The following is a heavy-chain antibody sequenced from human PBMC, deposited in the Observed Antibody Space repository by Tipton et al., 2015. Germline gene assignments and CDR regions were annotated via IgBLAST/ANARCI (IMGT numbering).Heavy chain of an antibody. Sequence: TLSLTCTVSGGSISSSSYYWAWIRQPPGKGLEWIGYISFSDTTHYNPSLKCRITISVDTSKTQFSLKMSSVTASDTAVYYCARARGRHGGLFDSWGQGILVTVSS. CDR2: ISFSDTT. CDR1: GGSISSSSYY. D-gene: IGHD4-23*01. CDR3: ARARGRHGGLFDS. J-gene: IGHJ4*02. V-gene: IGHV4-61*05.